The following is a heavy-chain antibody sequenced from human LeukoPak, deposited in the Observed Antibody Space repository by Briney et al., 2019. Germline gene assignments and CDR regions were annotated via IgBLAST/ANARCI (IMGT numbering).Heavy chain of an antibody. CDR1: GGSVSGYY. CDR2: VNHRGTA. Sequence: SETLSLTCGVDGGSVSGYYWSWLRQSPGKGLEWIGEVNHRGTANYNPSLRRRATISVDTSKNQFSLRLTSVTAADTAVYFCARYSNRDLNYYFMDVWGNGTTVTISS. J-gene: IGHJ6*03. CDR3: ARYSNRDLNYYFMDV. D-gene: IGHD2-21*01. V-gene: IGHV4-34*01.